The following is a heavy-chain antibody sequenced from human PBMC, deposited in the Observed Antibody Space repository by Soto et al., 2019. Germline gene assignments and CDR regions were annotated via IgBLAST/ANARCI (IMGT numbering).Heavy chain of an antibody. J-gene: IGHJ6*02. Sequence: ASVKVSCKASGGNFRSEAISWVRQAPGHGLEWMGRIIPMFSTPHYAQKFQDRVTIIADESTTTVNMEMRGLTYEDTAVYYCARAQFSDILTADDYGMDVWGQGTSVTVS. CDR3: ARAQFSDILTADDYGMDV. D-gene: IGHD3-9*01. V-gene: IGHV1-69*13. CDR1: GGNFRSEA. CDR2: IIPMFSTP.